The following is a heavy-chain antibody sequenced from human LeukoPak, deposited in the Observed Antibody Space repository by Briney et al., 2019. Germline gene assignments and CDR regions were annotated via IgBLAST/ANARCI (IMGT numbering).Heavy chain of an antibody. CDR3: ARGALGFDY. J-gene: IGHJ4*02. V-gene: IGHV3-13*04. Sequence: SGGSLRLSCAASGFIFSAYDMHWVRQAAGKGLEWVSGIGKGGDTYYSGSVKGRFTISRENAKNSLYLQMNSLRAGDTAAYYCARGALGFDYWGQGTLVTVSS. CDR1: GFIFSAYD. CDR2: IGKGGDT.